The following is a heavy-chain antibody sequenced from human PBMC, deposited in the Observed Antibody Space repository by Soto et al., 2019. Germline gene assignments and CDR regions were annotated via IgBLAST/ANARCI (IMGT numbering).Heavy chain of an antibody. J-gene: IGHJ3*02. D-gene: IGHD1-26*01. CDR2: ISSSSNTI. CDR3: AKSIAGATTSTAFDI. Sequence: GGSLRLSCAASGFTFSDYYMNWIRQAPGKGLEWVSHISSSSNTIYYADSVKGRFTISRDNAKNSLYLHMNSLRAEDTAVYYCAKSIAGATTSTAFDIWGQGTMVTVSS. CDR1: GFTFSDYY. V-gene: IGHV3-11*01.